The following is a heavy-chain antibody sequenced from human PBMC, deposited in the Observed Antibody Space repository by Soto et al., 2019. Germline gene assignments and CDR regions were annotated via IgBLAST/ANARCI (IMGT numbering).Heavy chain of an antibody. Sequence: GGSLRLSCAASGFTFNRFWMTWVRQAPGKGLEWVANIEADGSKEYYVDSVEGRFTISRDNAKKSLFLQMNSLRAEDTAVYYCARDLSKEVSGYTTAWYDAFDIWGQGTMVTVSS. CDR1: GFTFNRFW. D-gene: IGHD6-19*01. CDR3: ARDLSKEVSGYTTAWYDAFDI. CDR2: IEADGSKE. V-gene: IGHV3-7*04. J-gene: IGHJ3*02.